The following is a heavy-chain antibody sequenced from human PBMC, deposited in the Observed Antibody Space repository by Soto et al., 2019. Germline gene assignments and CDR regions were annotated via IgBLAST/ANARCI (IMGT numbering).Heavy chain of an antibody. CDR2: IKSKTDGGTT. CDR1: GFTFSNAW. CDR3: TTEKGGWHNPYYYYYYMDV. V-gene: IGHV3-15*01. Sequence: EVQLVESGGGLVKPGGTLRHSCAAAGFTFSNAWMSWVRQAPGKGLEWVGRIKSKTDGGTTDYAAPVKGRFTISRDDSKNTLYLQMNRLKTEDTAVYYCTTEKGGWHNPYYYYYYMDVWGKGTTVTVSS. J-gene: IGHJ6*03. D-gene: IGHD6-19*01.